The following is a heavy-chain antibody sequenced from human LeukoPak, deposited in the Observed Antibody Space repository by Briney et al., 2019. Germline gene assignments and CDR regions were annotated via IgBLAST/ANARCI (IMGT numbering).Heavy chain of an antibody. CDR1: GFTFSSYW. Sequence: GGSLRLSCAASGFTFSSYWMSWVRQAPGKGLEWVANIKQDGSEKYYVDSVKGRFTISRDNAKNSLSLQMNSLRADDTAVYYCVRYRMVYDYTDARRDYWGQGTLVTVSS. D-gene: IGHD4-11*01. CDR3: VRYRMVYDYTDARRDY. J-gene: IGHJ4*02. CDR2: IKQDGSEK. V-gene: IGHV3-7*03.